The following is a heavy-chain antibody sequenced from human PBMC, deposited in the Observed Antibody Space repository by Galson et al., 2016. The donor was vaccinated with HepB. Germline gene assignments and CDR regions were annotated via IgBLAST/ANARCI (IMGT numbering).Heavy chain of an antibody. Sequence: ETLSLTCTVSGDSVSSGHYYWSWIRQPPGKGLEWIGEVNHRGTTNYDPSLESRVTISADTSKNQFSLNLSSVTAADTAVYFCARDGFPGFGSFFDYWGHGALVTVSS. CDR2: VNHRGTT. CDR1: GDSVSSGHYY. D-gene: IGHD3-10*01. J-gene: IGHJ4*01. V-gene: IGHV4-61*01. CDR3: ARDGFPGFGSFFDY.